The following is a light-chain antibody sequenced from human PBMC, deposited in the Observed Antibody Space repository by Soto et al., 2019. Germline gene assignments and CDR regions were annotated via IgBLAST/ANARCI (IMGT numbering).Light chain of an antibody. CDR3: SSYTGSSTPVV. V-gene: IGLV2-14*01. CDR1: SSDVGGYND. J-gene: IGLJ2*01. CDR2: DVS. Sequence: QSVLTQPASVSGSPGQSITISCTGTSSDVGGYNDVSWYQQHPGNAPKLMIYDVSKRPSGVSNRFSGSKSGNTASLTISGLQAEDEADYYCSSYTGSSTPVVFGGGTKLTVL.